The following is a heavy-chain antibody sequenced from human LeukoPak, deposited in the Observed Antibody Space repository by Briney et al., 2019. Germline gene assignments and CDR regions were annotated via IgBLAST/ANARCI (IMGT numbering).Heavy chain of an antibody. D-gene: IGHD3-10*01. V-gene: IGHV5-51*01. CDR1: RYSFTSYW. Sequence: GESLKISCKGSRYSFTSYWIGWVRQMPGKGLEWMGIIYPGDSDTRYSPSFQGQVTISADKSISTVYLQWSSLKASDTAMYYCARQSRDGSKTRGYYFDYWGQGTLVTVSS. J-gene: IGHJ4*02. CDR3: ARQSRDGSKTRGYYFDY. CDR2: IYPGDSDT.